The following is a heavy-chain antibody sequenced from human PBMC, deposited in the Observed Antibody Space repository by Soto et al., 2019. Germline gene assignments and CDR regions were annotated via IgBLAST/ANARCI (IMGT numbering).Heavy chain of an antibody. CDR2: FDPEDGET. D-gene: IGHD6-19*01. Sequence: ASVKVSCKVSGYTLTELSMHWVRQAPGKGLEWMGGFDPEDGETIYAQKFQGRVTMTEDTSTDTAYMELSSLRSEDTAVYYCATLRRTAVARRPPYNWFDPWGQGTLVPSPQ. V-gene: IGHV1-24*01. CDR1: GYTLTELS. CDR3: ATLRRTAVARRPPYNWFDP. J-gene: IGHJ5*02.